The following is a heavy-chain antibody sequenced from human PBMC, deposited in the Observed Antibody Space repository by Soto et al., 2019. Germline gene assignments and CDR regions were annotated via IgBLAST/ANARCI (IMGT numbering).Heavy chain of an antibody. CDR3: GRAKGMEEAGSGLFDY. CDR1: GGSISKYY. CDR2: IYHSGST. J-gene: IGHJ4*02. D-gene: IGHD6-19*01. Sequence: SLTCTVSGGSISKYYWSWIRQPPGKELEWIGYIYHSGSTNYNPSLRSRVTISIDTSKNQFSLNLSSVTAADTAVYYCGRAKGMEEAGSGLFDYWGQGIQVTVSS. V-gene: IGHV4-59*01.